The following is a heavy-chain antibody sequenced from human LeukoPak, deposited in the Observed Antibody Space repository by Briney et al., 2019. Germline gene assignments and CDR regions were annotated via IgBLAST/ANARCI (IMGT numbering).Heavy chain of an antibody. CDR2: IKQDGSEK. V-gene: IGHV3-7*01. CDR1: GFTFSSYW. Sequence: PGGSLRLSCAASGFTFSSYWMTWVRQAPGKGLEWVANIKQDGSEKYYVDSVKGRFTISRDNAKNSLYLHMNSLRAEDTAVYYCASNVEMATADAFDIWGQGTMVTVSS. J-gene: IGHJ3*02. CDR3: ASNVEMATADAFDI. D-gene: IGHD5-24*01.